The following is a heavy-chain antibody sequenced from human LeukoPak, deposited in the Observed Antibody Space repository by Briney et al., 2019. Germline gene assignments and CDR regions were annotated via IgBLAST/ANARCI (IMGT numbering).Heavy chain of an antibody. CDR3: ARTTNGWYSPLDY. Sequence: ASVKVSCKASGYTFTGYYMHWVRQAPGQGLEWMGRINPNSGGTNYAQKFQGRVTMTRDTSISTAYMELSRLRSDDTAVYYCARTTNGWYSPLDYWGQGTLVTVSS. CDR2: INPNSGGT. V-gene: IGHV1-2*06. CDR1: GYTFTGYY. D-gene: IGHD6-19*01. J-gene: IGHJ4*02.